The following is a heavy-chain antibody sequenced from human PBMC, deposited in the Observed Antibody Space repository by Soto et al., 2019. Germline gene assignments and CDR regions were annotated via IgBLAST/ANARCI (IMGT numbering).Heavy chain of an antibody. CDR2: ISAYNGNT. D-gene: IGHD3-22*01. Sequence: VASVKVSCKASGYTFTSYGISWVRQAPGQGLEWMGWISAYNGNTNYAQKLQGRVTMTTDTSTSTAYMELRSLRSDDTAVYYCARVIEDSSGYYYADLYYFDYWGQGTLVTVSS. J-gene: IGHJ4*02. CDR3: ARVIEDSSGYYYADLYYFDY. CDR1: GYTFTSYG. V-gene: IGHV1-18*04.